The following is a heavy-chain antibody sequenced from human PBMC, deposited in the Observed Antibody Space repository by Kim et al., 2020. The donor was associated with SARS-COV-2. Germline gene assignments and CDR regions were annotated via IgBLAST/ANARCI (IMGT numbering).Heavy chain of an antibody. J-gene: IGHJ4*02. CDR1: GFTFSSYA. V-gene: IGHV3-30*04. CDR2: ISYDGSNK. Sequence: GGSLRLSCAASGFTFSSYAMHWVRQAPGKGLEWVAVISYDGSNKYYADSVKGRFTISRDNSKNTLYLQMNSLRAEDTAVYYCAREWRWLQLRILGTFDYWGQGTLVTVSS. D-gene: IGHD5-12*01. CDR3: AREWRWLQLRILGTFDY.